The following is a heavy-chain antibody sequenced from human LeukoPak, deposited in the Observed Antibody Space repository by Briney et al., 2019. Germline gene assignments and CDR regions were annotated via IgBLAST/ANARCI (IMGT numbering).Heavy chain of an antibody. CDR3: ARDRYCSSTSCSPNAFDI. V-gene: IGHV4-59*01. Sequence: PSETLSLTCTVSGGSISSYYWSWIRQPPGKGLEWIGYIYYSGSTNYNPSLKSRVTISVDTSKNQFSLKLSPVTAADTAVYYCARDRYCSSTSCSPNAFDIWGQGRTVTVSS. J-gene: IGHJ3*02. CDR2: IYYSGST. D-gene: IGHD2-2*01. CDR1: GGSISSYY.